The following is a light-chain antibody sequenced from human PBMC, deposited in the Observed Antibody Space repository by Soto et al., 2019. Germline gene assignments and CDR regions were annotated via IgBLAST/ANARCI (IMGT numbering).Light chain of an antibody. J-gene: IGKJ2*01. V-gene: IGKV2-28*01. CDR1: QSLLHSNGYNY. CDR2: LAS. CDR3: MQTLQTLRT. Sequence: DIVMTHYPLSLPVTPGEPASISCRSSQSLLHSNGYNYLDCYLQKPGQSPQLRIYLASNRASGVPYRFSGSGSGTDFTLKISRVEAEDVGVYYCMQTLQTLRTFGQGTNLEIK.